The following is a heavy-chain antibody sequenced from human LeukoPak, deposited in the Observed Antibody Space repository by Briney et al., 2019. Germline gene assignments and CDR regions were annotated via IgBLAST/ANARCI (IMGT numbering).Heavy chain of an antibody. D-gene: IGHD3-10*01. V-gene: IGHV3-48*01. CDR1: GFAFSSYS. CDR2: ISSSSSTI. J-gene: IGHJ5*02. CDR3: ARGRRFGELSNWFDP. Sequence: GGSLRLSCAASGFAFSSYSMNWVRQAPGKGLEWVSYISSSSSTIYYADSVKGRFTISRDNAKNSLYLQMNSLRAEDTAVYYCARGRRFGELSNWFDPWGQGTLVTVSS.